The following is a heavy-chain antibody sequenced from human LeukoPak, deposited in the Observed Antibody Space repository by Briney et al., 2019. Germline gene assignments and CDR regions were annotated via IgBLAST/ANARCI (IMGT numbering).Heavy chain of an antibody. CDR1: GGTFSSYA. Sequence: SAKVSCKASGGTFSSYAISWVRQAPGQGLEWMGGIIPIFGTANYAQKFQGRVTITADESTSTAYMELSSLRSEDTAVYYCARGRTSLVVTHFDYWGQGTLVTVSS. J-gene: IGHJ4*02. V-gene: IGHV1-69*13. D-gene: IGHD4-23*01. CDR3: ARGRTSLVVTHFDY. CDR2: IIPIFGTA.